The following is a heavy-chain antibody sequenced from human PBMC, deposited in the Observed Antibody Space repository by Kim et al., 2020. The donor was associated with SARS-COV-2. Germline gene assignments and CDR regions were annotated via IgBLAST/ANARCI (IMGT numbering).Heavy chain of an antibody. D-gene: IGHD3-10*01. V-gene: IGHV3-74*01. CDR1: GFTFIPYW. CDR2: INSDGDKA. Sequence: GGSLRLSCAASGFTFIPYWMHWVRQVPGKGLVWVSRINSDGDKANYADYVEGRFTISRDNGKKMVYLQMDSLRVEDTAVYYCARQGSNGDLPWGRGSLVT. J-gene: IGHJ5*02. CDR3: ARQGSNGDLP.